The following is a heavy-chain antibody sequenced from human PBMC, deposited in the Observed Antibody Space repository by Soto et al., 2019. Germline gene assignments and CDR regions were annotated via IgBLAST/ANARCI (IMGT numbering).Heavy chain of an antibody. V-gene: IGHV3-30*18. CDR2: ISYDGSNK. CDR1: GFTFSSYG. D-gene: IGHD3-3*01. Sequence: QVQLVESGGGVVQPGRSLRLSCAASGFTFSSYGMHWVRQAPGKGLEWVAVISYDGSNKYYADSVKGRFTISRDNSKNTLYLQMNSLRAEDTAVYYCAKADDFWSVYSRHIDYWGQGTLVTVSS. CDR3: AKADDFWSVYSRHIDY. J-gene: IGHJ4*02.